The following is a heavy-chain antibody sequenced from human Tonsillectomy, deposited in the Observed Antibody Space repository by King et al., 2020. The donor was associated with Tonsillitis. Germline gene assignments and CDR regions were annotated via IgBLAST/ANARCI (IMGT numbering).Heavy chain of an antibody. CDR3: ARDVAAAGFLWD. J-gene: IGHJ4*02. V-gene: IGHV3-53*01. CDR1: GFTVSSNY. CDR2: IYSGGST. D-gene: IGHD6-13*01. Sequence: QLVQSGGGLIQPGGSLRLFCAASGFTVSSNYMSWVRQAPGKGLEWVSVIYSGGSTYYADSVKGRFTISRDNSKNTRYLHMNSLRAEDTAVYYCARDVAAAGFLWDWGQGTLVTVSS.